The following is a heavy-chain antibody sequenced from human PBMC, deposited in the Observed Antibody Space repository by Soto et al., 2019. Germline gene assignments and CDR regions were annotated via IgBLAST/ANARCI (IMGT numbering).Heavy chain of an antibody. V-gene: IGHV3-74*01. CDR1: GFTFSNYC. Sequence: GGSLRLSCATSGFTFSNYCIHWVRQAPGEGLVWVSRINPDATTINYADSVKGRFTVSRDNAKNTLYLQMNSLRAEDTAVYYCATAGSYRFDHWGQGSLVTVSS. J-gene: IGHJ4*02. D-gene: IGHD3-10*01. CDR3: ATAGSYRFDH. CDR2: INPDATTI.